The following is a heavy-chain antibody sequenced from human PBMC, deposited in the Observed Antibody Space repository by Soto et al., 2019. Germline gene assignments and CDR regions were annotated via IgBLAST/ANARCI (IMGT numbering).Heavy chain of an antibody. CDR1: GGSLTNYG. CDR2: IIPVFGTA. J-gene: IGHJ6*02. V-gene: IGHV1-69*12. CDR3: ARGDATKLGVTNYSGMDV. Sequence: QVQLVQSGAEVKKPGSSVKVSCKASGGSLTNYGVSWVRQAPGQGLEWMGGIIPVFGTANYAQKFQGRVTIAGDESKSSRFMDVRSLRSEDTAVYYCARGDATKLGVTNYSGMDVWGQGTTVTVSS. D-gene: IGHD3-10*01.